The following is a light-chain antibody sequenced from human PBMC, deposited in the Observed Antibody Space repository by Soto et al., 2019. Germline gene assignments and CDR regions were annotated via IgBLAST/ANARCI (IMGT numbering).Light chain of an antibody. Sequence: DIQMTQSPSSLSASVGDRVTITCRASQSISSYLNWYQQKPGKAPKLLIYAASSLQSGVPSRFSGSRSGTDFPLTISSLQPEDFAPYYCQQSYSTPRTFGGGTKVEIK. CDR1: QSISSY. CDR3: QQSYSTPRT. CDR2: AAS. V-gene: IGKV1-39*01. J-gene: IGKJ4*01.